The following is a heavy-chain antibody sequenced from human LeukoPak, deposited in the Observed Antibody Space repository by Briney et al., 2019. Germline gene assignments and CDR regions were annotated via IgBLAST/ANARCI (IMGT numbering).Heavy chain of an antibody. CDR3: ARGLKYSSSSNWFDP. CDR2: IYYSGST. V-gene: IGHV4-61*01. J-gene: IGHJ5*02. CDR1: GGSISSSSYY. D-gene: IGHD6-6*01. Sequence: SSETLSLTCTVSGGSISSSSYYWSWIRQPPGKGLEWIGYIYYSGSTNYNPSLKSRVTISVDTSKNQFSLKLSSVTAADTAVYYCARGLKYSSSSNWFDPWGQGTLVTVSS.